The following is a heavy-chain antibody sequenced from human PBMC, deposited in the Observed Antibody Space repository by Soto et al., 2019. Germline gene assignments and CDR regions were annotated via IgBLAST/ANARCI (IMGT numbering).Heavy chain of an antibody. D-gene: IGHD3-22*01. CDR3: ARDVNDSSGSQGFDY. J-gene: IGHJ4*02. CDR1: GDSVSSNNYY. CDR2: IHYSGDS. V-gene: IGHV4-31*03. Sequence: SETLSLTCTVIGDSVSSNNYYWSWIRQRPGKGLEWIGYIHYSGDSYDNPSLTSRITMSMDVSKNQFSLNLRSVTAADTAIYYCARDVNDSSGSQGFDYWGQGTLVTVSS.